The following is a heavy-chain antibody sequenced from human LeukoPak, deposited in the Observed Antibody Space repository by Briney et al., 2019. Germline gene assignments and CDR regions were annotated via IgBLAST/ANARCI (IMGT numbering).Heavy chain of an antibody. CDR3: ARGKLVAASPFDY. CDR1: GFDFSTYA. CDR2: ISTTSTYI. J-gene: IGHJ4*02. V-gene: IGHV3-21*01. Sequence: GGSLRLSCAASGFDFSTYAINWVRQAPGKGLEWVSSISTTSTYIFYADSLKGRFTISRDNAKNSLYLQMNSLRAEDTAVYYCARGKLVAASPFDYWGQGTLVTVSS.